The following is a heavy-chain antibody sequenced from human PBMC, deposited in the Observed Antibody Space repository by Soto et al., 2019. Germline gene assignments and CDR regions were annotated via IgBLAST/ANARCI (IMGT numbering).Heavy chain of an antibody. J-gene: IGHJ6*02. CDR2: IIPIFGTA. CDR3: ARDSVQKRELRYYGMDV. D-gene: IGHD1-26*01. Sequence: GASVKVSCKASGGTFSSYAISWVRQAPGQGLEWMGGIIPIFGTANYAQKFQGRVTITADESTSTAYMELSSLRSEDTAVYYCARDSVQKRELRYYGMDVWGQGTTVTVSS. CDR1: GGTFSSYA. V-gene: IGHV1-69*13.